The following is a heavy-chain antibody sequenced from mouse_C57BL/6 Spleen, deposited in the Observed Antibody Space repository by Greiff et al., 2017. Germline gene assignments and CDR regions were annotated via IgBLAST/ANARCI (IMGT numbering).Heavy chain of an antibody. V-gene: IGHV1-4*01. Sequence: VQLQQSGAELARPGASVKMSCKASGYTFTSYTMHWVKQRPGQGLEWIGYINPSSGYTKYNQKFKDKATLTADKSSSTAYMQLSSLTSEDSAVYYCASPYYSNPHWYFDVWGTGTTVTVSS. J-gene: IGHJ1*03. CDR3: ASPYYSNPHWYFDV. CDR2: INPSSGYT. D-gene: IGHD2-5*01. CDR1: GYTFTSYT.